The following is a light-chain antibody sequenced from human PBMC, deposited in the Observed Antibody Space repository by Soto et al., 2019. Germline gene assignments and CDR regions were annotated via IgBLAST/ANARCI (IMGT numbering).Light chain of an antibody. CDR1: QSVPSDW. V-gene: IGKV3-20*01. J-gene: IGKJ2*01. CDR2: GAS. Sequence: EIGLTQSPGTLSLSPGERATLSCRASQSVPSDWLAWYRHKPGQAPRLLIYGASSRATGVPDRVSGSGSGSDFTLTINRLEPEDFAVYYCQQNSNFPYTFGQGTKLEIK. CDR3: QQNSNFPYT.